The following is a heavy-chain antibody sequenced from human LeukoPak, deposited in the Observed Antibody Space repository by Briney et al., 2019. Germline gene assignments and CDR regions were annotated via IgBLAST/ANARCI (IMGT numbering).Heavy chain of an antibody. Sequence: SETLSLTCTVSGYSISSDYYWGWLRQPPGKGLEWIGSIHHSGSTYYNPSLKSRVTIFVDTSKNQFSLKLSSVTAADTAVYYCARGTRYCSSTSCLGGWFDPWGQGTLVTVSS. CDR3: ARGTRYCSSTSCLGGWFDP. V-gene: IGHV4-38-2*02. D-gene: IGHD2-2*01. CDR1: GYSISSDYY. CDR2: IHHSGST. J-gene: IGHJ5*02.